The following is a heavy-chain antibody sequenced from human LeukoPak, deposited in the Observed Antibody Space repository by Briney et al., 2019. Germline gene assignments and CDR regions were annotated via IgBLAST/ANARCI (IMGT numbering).Heavy chain of an antibody. CDR1: GFTFSIYG. CDR2: IGGSGDRT. Sequence: GGSLRLSCAASGFTFSIYGMNWVRQSPGKGLEWVSGIGGSGDRTYYADSVKGRFSISRDNSKNTLYLQINSLRVEDTAVYYCAKRYGHDSSGYVYYFDYWGQGTLVTVSS. D-gene: IGHD3-22*01. J-gene: IGHJ4*02. CDR3: AKRYGHDSSGYVYYFDY. V-gene: IGHV3-23*01.